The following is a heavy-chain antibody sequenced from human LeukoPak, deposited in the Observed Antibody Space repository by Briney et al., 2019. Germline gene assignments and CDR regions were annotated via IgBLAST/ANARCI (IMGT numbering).Heavy chain of an antibody. Sequence: SETLSLTCAVYGGSFSGYYWSWIRQPAGKGLEWIGRIYTSGSTNYNPSLKSRVTISVDTSKNQFSLKLSSVTAADTAVYYCARERITMVRGRANWFDPWGQGTLVTVSS. J-gene: IGHJ5*02. V-gene: IGHV4-4*07. D-gene: IGHD3-10*01. CDR2: IYTSGST. CDR3: ARERITMVRGRANWFDP. CDR1: GGSFSGYY.